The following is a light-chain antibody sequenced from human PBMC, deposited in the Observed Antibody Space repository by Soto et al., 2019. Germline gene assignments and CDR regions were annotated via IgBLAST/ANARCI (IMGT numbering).Light chain of an antibody. CDR3: IKAVQPPYT. Sequence: DIVMTQSPLSLPVTPGEPASISCRSSQSLLHSNGYNYLDWYLQKPGQSPQLLIYLGSNRASGDHDTFSGSGSGTDFTLKISRVEAEDVGVYYCIKAVQPPYTFGQGTKLEIK. CDR1: QSLLHSNGYNY. J-gene: IGKJ2*01. V-gene: IGKV2-28*01. CDR2: LGS.